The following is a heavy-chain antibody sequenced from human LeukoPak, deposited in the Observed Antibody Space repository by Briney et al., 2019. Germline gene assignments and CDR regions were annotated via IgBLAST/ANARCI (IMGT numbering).Heavy chain of an antibody. CDR3: AKIPGEVVSYYYYYYMDV. CDR1: GFTFSSYA. CDR2: MSGSGGST. V-gene: IGHV3-23*01. D-gene: IGHD2-15*01. Sequence: GGSLRLSCAASGFTFSSYAMSWVRQAPGKGLEWVSAMSGSGGSTYYADSVKGRFTISRDNSKNTLYLQMNSLRAEDTAVYYCAKIPGEVVSYYYYYYMDVWGKGTTVTVSS. J-gene: IGHJ6*03.